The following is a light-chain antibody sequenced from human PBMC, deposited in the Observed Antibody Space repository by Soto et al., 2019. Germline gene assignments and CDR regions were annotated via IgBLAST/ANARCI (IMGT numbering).Light chain of an antibody. CDR1: QSVSSSY. J-gene: IGKJ4*01. Sequence: EIVLTQSPGTLSLSPGERATLSCRASQSVSSSYLAWYQQKPGQAPRLLIYGASSRATGIPDRFSGSGSGTDFTLTISRLEPEDFAVYYFRPYDSSPLTFGGGTKVEIK. V-gene: IGKV3-20*01. CDR3: RPYDSSPLT. CDR2: GAS.